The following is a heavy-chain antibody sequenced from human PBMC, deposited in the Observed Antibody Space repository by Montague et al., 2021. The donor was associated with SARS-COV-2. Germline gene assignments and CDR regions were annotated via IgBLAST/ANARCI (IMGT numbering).Heavy chain of an antibody. CDR3: ASSCYYGSGTYVYNYYMDV. J-gene: IGHJ6*03. CDR1: GGSVSSSPYY. Sequence: SETLSLTCTVSGGSVSSSPYYWGWIRQPPGRGLEWVGSISYSGRTYFSPSLKSRLTISVDSSENQFSLRLSSVTAADTAVYYCASSCYYGSGTYVYNYYMDVWGQGTTVTVSS. D-gene: IGHD3-10*01. CDR2: ISYSGRT. V-gene: IGHV4-39*01.